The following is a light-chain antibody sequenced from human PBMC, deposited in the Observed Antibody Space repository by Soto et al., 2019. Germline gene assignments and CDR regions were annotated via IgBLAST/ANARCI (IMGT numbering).Light chain of an antibody. CDR1: SSDIGAGYR. V-gene: IGLV1-40*01. CDR3: KYFDKYLSAVV. Sequence: QSVLTQPPSVSGAPGERVTISCTGSSSDIGAGYRVRWYQQVPGTAPKLLIYDNTNRPSGVSVRFSGSKSGTSASLAISGLQAEDEADYYCKYFDKYLSAVVFGGGTKVTVL. CDR2: DNT. J-gene: IGLJ2*01.